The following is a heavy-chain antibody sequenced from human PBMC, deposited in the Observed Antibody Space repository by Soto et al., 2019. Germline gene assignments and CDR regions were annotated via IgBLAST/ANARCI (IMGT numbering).Heavy chain of an antibody. V-gene: IGHV3-23*01. CDR1: GFTFSSYA. CDR2: ISGSGGST. Sequence: PGGSLRLSCAASGFTFSSYAMSWVRQAPGKGLEWVSAISGSGGSTYYADSVKGRFTISRDNSKNTLYLQMNSLRAEDTAVYYCAXXXXXXXXXXWFDPWGQGTLVTVSS. CDR3: AXXXXXXXXXXWFDP. J-gene: IGHJ5*02.